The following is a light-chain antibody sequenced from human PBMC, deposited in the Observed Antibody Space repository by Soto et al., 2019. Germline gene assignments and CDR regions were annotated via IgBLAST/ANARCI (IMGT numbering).Light chain of an antibody. Sequence: QSALTQPASVSGSPGQSITISCTGTSSNVGGYNYVSWYQQHPGKAPKLMIYDVSNRPSGGSNRFSAAKYGNTASLTTSGLQAEDEADYYCSSYTGSSALLYVFGTGTKLTVL. CDR3: SSYTGSSALLYV. V-gene: IGLV2-14*01. J-gene: IGLJ1*01. CDR2: DVS. CDR1: SSNVGGYNY.